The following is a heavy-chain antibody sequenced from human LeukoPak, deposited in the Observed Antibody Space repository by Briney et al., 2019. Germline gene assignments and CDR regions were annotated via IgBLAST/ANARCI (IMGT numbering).Heavy chain of an antibody. D-gene: IGHD3-22*01. V-gene: IGHV4-39*01. Sequence: SETLSLTCTVSGGSLSSSSYYWGWLRQPPGRGLEGIGSIYYSGSTYYNPSLKSRVTISVDTSKNQFSLNLSSVTAADTAVYYCARLYYDSSGYYQICYFDYWGQGTLVTVSS. CDR2: IYYSGST. CDR1: GGSLSSSSYY. J-gene: IGHJ4*02. CDR3: ARLYYDSSGYYQICYFDY.